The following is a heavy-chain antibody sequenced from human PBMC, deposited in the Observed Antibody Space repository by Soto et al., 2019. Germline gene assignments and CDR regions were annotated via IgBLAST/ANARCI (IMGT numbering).Heavy chain of an antibody. CDR2: INPIFGAA. CDR1: GDTFSSYA. V-gene: IGHV1-69*05. D-gene: IGHD2-15*01. CDR3: ARVWGTYCSGGSCYSYYYYGMDV. Sequence: SVKVSCKASGDTFSSYAIRWVRQAPGQGLEWMGGINPIFGAANYAQKFQGRVTITTDESTSTAYMELSSLRSEDTAVYYFARVWGTYCSGGSCYSYYYYGMDVWGQGTTVTVSS. J-gene: IGHJ6*02.